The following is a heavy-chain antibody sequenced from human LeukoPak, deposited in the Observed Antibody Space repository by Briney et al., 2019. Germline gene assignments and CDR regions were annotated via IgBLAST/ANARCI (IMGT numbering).Heavy chain of an antibody. CDR3: ATHLYCSGGSCYGNAGFDP. CDR2: FDPEDGET. CDR1: GYTLTELS. V-gene: IGHV1-24*01. D-gene: IGHD2-15*01. J-gene: IGHJ5*02. Sequence: ASVKVSCKVSGYTLTELSMHWVRQAPGKGVEWMGGFDPEDGETIYARKFQGRVTMTEDTSTDTAYMELSSLRSEDTAVYYRATHLYCSGGSCYGNAGFDPWGQGTLVTVSS.